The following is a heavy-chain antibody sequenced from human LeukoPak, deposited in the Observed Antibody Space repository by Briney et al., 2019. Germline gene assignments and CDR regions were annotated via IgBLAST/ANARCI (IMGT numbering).Heavy chain of an antibody. CDR1: GGSISSGGYY. J-gene: IGHJ4*02. CDR2: IYYSGST. Sequence: SETLSLTCTVSGGSISSGGYYWSWIRQHPGKGLEWIGYIYYSGSTYYNPSLKSRVTISVDTSKNQFSLKLSSVTAADTAVYYCARDATTAMVSYFDYWGQGTLATVSS. D-gene: IGHD5-18*01. CDR3: ARDATTAMVSYFDY. V-gene: IGHV4-31*03.